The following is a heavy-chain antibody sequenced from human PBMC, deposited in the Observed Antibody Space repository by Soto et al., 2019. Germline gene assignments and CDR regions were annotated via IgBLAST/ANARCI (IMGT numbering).Heavy chain of an antibody. V-gene: IGHV1-58*01. D-gene: IGHD4-4*01. CDR3: AAGGTDSNHYYYYGMDV. Sequence: QMQLVQSGPEVKKPGTSVKVSCEASGFTFTNSAVQWVRQARGQRLEWIGWIVVGSGNTNYAQKFQERVTITRDMSLSKXYMELSSLRSDDTAVYYCAAGGTDSNHYYYYGMDVWGQGTTVTVSS. CDR1: GFTFTNSA. CDR2: IVVGSGNT. J-gene: IGHJ6*02.